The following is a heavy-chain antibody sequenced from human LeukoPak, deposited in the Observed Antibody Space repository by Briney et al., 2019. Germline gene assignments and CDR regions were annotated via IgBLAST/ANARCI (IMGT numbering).Heavy chain of an antibody. D-gene: IGHD3-3*01. J-gene: IGHJ5*02. CDR2: IYHSGST. CDR1: GYSISSGYY. V-gene: IGHV4-38-2*02. Sequence: SETLSLTCTVSGYSISSGYYWGWIRQPPGKGLEWIGSIYHSGSTYYNPSLKSRVTISVDTSKNQFSLKLSSVTAADTAVYYCARDLWSDHSWFDPWGQGTLVTVSS. CDR3: ARDLWSDHSWFDP.